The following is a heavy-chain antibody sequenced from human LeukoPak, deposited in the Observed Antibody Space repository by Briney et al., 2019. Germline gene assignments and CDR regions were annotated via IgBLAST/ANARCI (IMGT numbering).Heavy chain of an antibody. D-gene: IGHD1-26*01. Sequence: PGGSLRLSCAASGFTFSSYGMHWVRQGPGKGLEWVAVISYDGSNKYYADSVKGRFTISRDNSKNTLYLQMNSLRAEDTAVYYCAKMGAQGSDYYYGMDVWGQGTTVTVSS. J-gene: IGHJ6*02. CDR1: GFTFSSYG. CDR2: ISYDGSNK. CDR3: AKMGAQGSDYYYGMDV. V-gene: IGHV3-30*18.